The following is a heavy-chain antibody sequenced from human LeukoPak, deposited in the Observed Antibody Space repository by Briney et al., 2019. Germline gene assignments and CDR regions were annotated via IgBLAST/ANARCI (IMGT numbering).Heavy chain of an antibody. V-gene: IGHV3-23*01. D-gene: IGHD3-10*01. CDR3: AKDRNYYGSGSLDV. CDR2: ISGNDDNT. J-gene: IGHJ4*02. CDR1: GFTFSSYA. Sequence: GGSLRLSCAASGFTFSSYAMSWVRQAPGKGLEWVSVISGNDDNTYYADSVKGRFTISRDNSKNTLYLQMNSLRAEDTAVYYCAKDRNYYGSGSLDVWGQETLVTVSS.